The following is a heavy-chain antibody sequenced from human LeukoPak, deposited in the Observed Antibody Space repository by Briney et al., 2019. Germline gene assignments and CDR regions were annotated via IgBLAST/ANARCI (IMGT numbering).Heavy chain of an antibody. D-gene: IGHD3-9*01. CDR2: ISGSGSTT. J-gene: IGHJ4*02. CDR3: AKERDETGYFNAPFDQ. CDR1: GFSFSTFA. Sequence: GASLRLSCAASGFSFSTFAMNWVRQAPGKGLEWVSGISGSGSTTYYAGSVKGRLTISRDNSNNTLFLQMDRLKGEDTAVYFCAKERDETGYFNAPFDQWGQGTLVTVSS. V-gene: IGHV3-23*01.